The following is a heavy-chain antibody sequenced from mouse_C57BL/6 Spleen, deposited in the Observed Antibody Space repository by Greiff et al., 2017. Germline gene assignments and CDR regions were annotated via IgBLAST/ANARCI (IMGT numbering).Heavy chain of an antibody. J-gene: IGHJ3*01. CDR3: ARWDYEHRDFFAY. V-gene: IGHV1-82*01. CDR2: IYPGDGDT. CDR1: GYAFSSSC. D-gene: IGHD2-4*01. Sequence: QVQLQQSGPELVKPGASVKISCKASGYAFSSSCMNWVKQRTGKGLEWLGRIYPGDGDTHYNGQFKGKATLTADKSSSTAYMQLSSLKSEESAVYFCARWDYEHRDFFAYRGQGTLVTVSA.